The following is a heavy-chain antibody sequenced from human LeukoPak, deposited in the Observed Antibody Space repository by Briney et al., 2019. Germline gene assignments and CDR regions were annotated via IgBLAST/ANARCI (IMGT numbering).Heavy chain of an antibody. J-gene: IGHJ3*02. Sequence: ASVKVSCKVSGYTLTELSMHWVRQAPGKGLEWMGGFDPEDGETIYAQKFQGRVTMTEDTSTDTAYMELSSLRSEDTVVYYCATDSGSYNHDAFDIWGQGTMVTVSS. CDR2: FDPEDGET. V-gene: IGHV1-24*01. D-gene: IGHD1-26*01. CDR3: ATDSGSYNHDAFDI. CDR1: GYTLTELS.